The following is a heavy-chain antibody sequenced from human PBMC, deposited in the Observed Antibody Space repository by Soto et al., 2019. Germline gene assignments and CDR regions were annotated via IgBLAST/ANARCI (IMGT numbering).Heavy chain of an antibody. CDR3: ARVIPGDGYTLDY. D-gene: IGHD5-12*01. CDR1: GGSISSYY. J-gene: IGHJ4*02. V-gene: IGHV4-59*01. CDR2: IYYSGST. Sequence: SETLSLTCTVSGGSISSYYWSWIRQPPGKGLEWIGYIYYSGSTNYNPSLKSRVTISVDTSKNQFSLKLSSVTAADTAVYYCARVIPGDGYTLDYWGQGTLVTVSS.